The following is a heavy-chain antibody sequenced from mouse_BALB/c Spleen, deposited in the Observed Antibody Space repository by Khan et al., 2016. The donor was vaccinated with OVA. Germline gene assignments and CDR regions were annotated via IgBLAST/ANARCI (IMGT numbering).Heavy chain of an antibody. Sequence: QVQLQQSGAELVRPGSSVKISCNASGYAFSSYWMNWVKQRPGQGLEWIGQIYPGDGNTHYNGNFKGKAILTADKSSSTAYKQLSRRTSEDYAVYVYAILGYWLAYWGPWTLVTVSA. CDR3: AILGYWLAY. D-gene: IGHD1-1*01. CDR2: IYPGDGNT. V-gene: IGHV1-80*01. J-gene: IGHJ3*01. CDR1: GYAFSSYW.